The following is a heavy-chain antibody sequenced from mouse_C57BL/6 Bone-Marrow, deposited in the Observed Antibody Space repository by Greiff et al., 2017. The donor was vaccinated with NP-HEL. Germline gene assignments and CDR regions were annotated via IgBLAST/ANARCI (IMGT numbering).Heavy chain of an antibody. CDR3: ARPLRDRYLYCDV. D-gene: IGHD3-2*02. V-gene: IGHV1-72*01. J-gene: IGHJ1*03. CDR2: IDPNSGGT. Sequence: VKLQQPGAELVKPGASVKLSCKASGYTFTSYWMHWVKQRPGRGLEWIGRIDPNSGGTKYNEKFKSTATLTVDQPSSTAYMQLSSLTAEDSAVYYCARPLRDRYLYCDVWGTGTTVTVSS. CDR1: GYTFTSYW.